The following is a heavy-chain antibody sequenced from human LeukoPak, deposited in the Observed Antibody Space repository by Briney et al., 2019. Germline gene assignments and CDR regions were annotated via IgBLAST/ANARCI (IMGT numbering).Heavy chain of an antibody. V-gene: IGHV3-23*01. CDR2: ISDSGGSA. D-gene: IGHD3-9*01. CDR1: GFTFNNYA. J-gene: IGHJ4*02. CDR3: STSRPTGYYNS. Sequence: GGSLRLFCAASGFTFNNYAMTWVRQAPGKGLEWVSTISDSGGSAYNADSVKGRFTISRDNSKNTLYLQMISLKTEDTAVYYCSTSRPTGYYNSWGQGTLVTVSS.